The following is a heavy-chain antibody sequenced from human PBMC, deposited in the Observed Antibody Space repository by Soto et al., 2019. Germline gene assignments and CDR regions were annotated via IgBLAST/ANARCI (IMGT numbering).Heavy chain of an antibody. D-gene: IGHD3-9*01. CDR1: GGSISSYY. CDR2: IYYSGST. J-gene: IGHJ4*02. Sequence: SETLSLTCTVSGGSISSYYWSWIRQPPGKGLEWIGYIYYSGSTNYNPSLKSRVTISVDTSKNQFSLKLSSVTAADTAAYYCARSPYYDILTGYPRASYYFDYWGQGTLVTVSS. CDR3: ARSPYYDILTGYPRASYYFDY. V-gene: IGHV4-59*01.